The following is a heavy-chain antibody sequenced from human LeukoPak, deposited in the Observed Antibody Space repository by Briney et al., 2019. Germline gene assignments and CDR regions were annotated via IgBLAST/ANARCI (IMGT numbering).Heavy chain of an antibody. D-gene: IGHD3-9*01. J-gene: IGHJ4*02. CDR2: ISWNGGSI. V-gene: IGHV3-9*01. CDR3: AKSPYYDILTGYYFDY. Sequence: GRSLRLSCAASGFTFDDYAMHWVRQAPGKGLEWVSGISWNGGSIGYADSVKGRFTISRDNAKNSLYLQMNSLRAEDTALYYCAKSPYYDILTGYYFDYWGQGTLVTVSS. CDR1: GFTFDDYA.